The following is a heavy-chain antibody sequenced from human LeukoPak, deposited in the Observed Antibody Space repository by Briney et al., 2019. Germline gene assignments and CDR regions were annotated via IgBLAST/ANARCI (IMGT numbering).Heavy chain of an antibody. CDR3: AKAPFSSQFNYFDY. D-gene: IGHD5-24*01. V-gene: IGHV3-33*06. CDR2: IWYDGSNK. Sequence: PGGSLRLSCAASGFTFSSYGMHWVRQAPGKGLEWVAVIWYDGSNKYYADSVKGRFTISRDNSKNTLYLQMNSLRAEDTAVYYCAKAPFSSQFNYFDYWGQGTLLTVSS. J-gene: IGHJ4*02. CDR1: GFTFSSYG.